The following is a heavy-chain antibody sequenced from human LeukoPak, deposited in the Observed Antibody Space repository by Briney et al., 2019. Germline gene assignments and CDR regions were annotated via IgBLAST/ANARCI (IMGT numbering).Heavy chain of an antibody. CDR3: AKLVAVAGRNY. CDR2: ISSSSSYI. J-gene: IGHJ4*02. CDR1: GFTFSSYS. D-gene: IGHD6-19*01. Sequence: GGSLRLSCAASGFTFSSYSMNWVRQAPGKGLEWVSSISSSSSYIYYADSVKGRFTISRDNAKNSLYLQMNSLRAEDTAVYYCAKLVAVAGRNYWGQGTLVTVSS. V-gene: IGHV3-21*01.